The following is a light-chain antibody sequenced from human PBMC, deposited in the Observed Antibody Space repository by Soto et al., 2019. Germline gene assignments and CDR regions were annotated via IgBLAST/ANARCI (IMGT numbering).Light chain of an antibody. CDR3: AAWDDSLNGREV. CDR1: SSNIGSNS. CDR2: SNN. Sequence: QSVLTQPPSASGTPGQRVTISCSGSSSNIGSNSVNWYQQLPGAAPKLLICSNNQRPSGVPDRFSGSKSGTSASLAISGLQSEDEADYYCAAWDDSLNGREVFGTGTKVTVL. V-gene: IGLV1-44*01. J-gene: IGLJ1*01.